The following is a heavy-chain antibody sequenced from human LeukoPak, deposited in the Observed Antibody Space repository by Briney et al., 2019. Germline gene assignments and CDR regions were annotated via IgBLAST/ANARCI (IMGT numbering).Heavy chain of an antibody. CDR3: ARDLNPQSIGMRAFDI. D-gene: IGHD1-14*01. CDR2: INPTTGST. J-gene: IGHJ3*02. CDR1: GYTFTNFY. Sequence: GASVKVSCKASGYTFTNFYLHWVRQAPGQGLEWMGIINPTTGSTTYAQKFQGRVTMTRDMSTSTVYMELSSLRSEDTAVYFCARDLNPQSIGMRAFDIWGQGTVVTASS. V-gene: IGHV1-46*01.